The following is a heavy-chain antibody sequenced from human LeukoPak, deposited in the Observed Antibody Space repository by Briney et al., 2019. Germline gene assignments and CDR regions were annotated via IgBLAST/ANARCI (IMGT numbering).Heavy chain of an antibody. V-gene: IGHV3-7*01. D-gene: IGHD4-23*01. Sequence: PGGSLRLSCAASGFTFSNYWMSWVRQAPGKGLEWVANINQDGSEKYYVDSVKGRFTISRDNAKNSLYLQMNSLRAEDTAMYYCARVGGNFRGAFNIWGQGTMVTVSS. J-gene: IGHJ3*02. CDR1: GFTFSNYW. CDR2: INQDGSEK. CDR3: ARVGGNFRGAFNI.